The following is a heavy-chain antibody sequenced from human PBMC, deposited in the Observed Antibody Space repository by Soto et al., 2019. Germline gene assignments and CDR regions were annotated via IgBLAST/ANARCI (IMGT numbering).Heavy chain of an antibody. V-gene: IGHV1-18*01. D-gene: IGHD6-13*01. CDR2: ISACNRNT. CDR3: ARESSSSCHDH. Sequence: QVQLVQSGAEVKKPGASVKVSCKASCYTFTSYGISWVRQAPGQGLEWMGWISACNRNTNYAQKLQGTVTMNTDTSTSTAYRERRSLRSDASAVYYCARESSSSCHDHWGQGTLVTVSS. CDR1: CYTFTSYG. J-gene: IGHJ4*02.